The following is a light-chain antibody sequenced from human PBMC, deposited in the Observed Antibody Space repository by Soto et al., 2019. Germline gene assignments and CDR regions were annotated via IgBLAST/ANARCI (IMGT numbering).Light chain of an antibody. CDR3: QQYGSSSFT. Sequence: EIVLTQSPGTLSLSPGERATLSCRASQSVSSSYLAWYQQKPGQAPRLLIYGASSSATGIPDRFSGSGSGTDFTLTISRLEPEDFEVYYCQQYGSSSFTFGPGNKVDI. V-gene: IGKV3-20*01. J-gene: IGKJ3*01. CDR2: GAS. CDR1: QSVSSSY.